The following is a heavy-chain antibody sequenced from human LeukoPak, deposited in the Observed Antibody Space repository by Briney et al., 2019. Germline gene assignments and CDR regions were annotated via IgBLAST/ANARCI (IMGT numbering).Heavy chain of an antibody. D-gene: IGHD3-16*01. J-gene: IGHJ4*02. CDR3: ASPLGGFDN. CDR1: GGSISGSGYY. CDR2: IYYTGST. Sequence: SETLSLTCSVSGGSISGSGYYWAWIRQPPGKGLEWIGSIYYTGSTHYNSSLKSRVTMSVDTSKNQFSPKLSSVTAADTAVYYCASPLGGFDNWGQGTLVTVSS. V-gene: IGHV4-39*01.